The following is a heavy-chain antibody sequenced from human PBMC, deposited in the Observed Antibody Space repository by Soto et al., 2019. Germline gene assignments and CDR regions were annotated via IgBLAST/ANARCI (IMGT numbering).Heavy chain of an antibody. V-gene: IGHV3-30-3*01. CDR2: VSYDGSNQ. CDR3: ARGSAWSIAAAGSLHY. J-gene: IGHJ4*01. CDR1: GFTFSTYV. Sequence: QVQLVESGGGVVQPGRSLRLSCAASGFTFSTYVMHWVRQAPGKGLEWVGVVSYDGSNQHYADSVKGRITISRDNSKNTLSLQMNCLRPEDTAVYYCARGSAWSIAAAGSLHYWGQGTLVTVSS. D-gene: IGHD6-13*01.